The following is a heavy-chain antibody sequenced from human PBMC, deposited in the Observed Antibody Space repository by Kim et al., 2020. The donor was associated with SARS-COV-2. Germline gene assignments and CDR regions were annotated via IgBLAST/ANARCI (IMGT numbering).Heavy chain of an antibody. V-gene: IGHV3-23*01. Sequence: TISRDNSKNTLYLQMNSLRAEDTAVYYCAKAFRITIFGVAIRVLCSPFDYWGQGTLVTVSS. CDR3: AKAFRITIFGVAIRVLCSPFDY. J-gene: IGHJ4*02. D-gene: IGHD3-3*01.